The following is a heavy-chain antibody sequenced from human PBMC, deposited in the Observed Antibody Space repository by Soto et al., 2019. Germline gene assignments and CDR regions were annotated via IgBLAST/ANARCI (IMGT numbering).Heavy chain of an antibody. V-gene: IGHV1-69*13. Sequence: GASVKASSKASGGTFSSHAIRWVRQAPGQGLEWMGGIIPIFGTANYAQKFQGRVTITADESTSTAYMELSSLRSEDTAVYYCARGTTYYDSSGYFDWGQGTLVTVSS. J-gene: IGHJ4*02. D-gene: IGHD3-22*01. CDR3: ARGTTYYDSSGYFD. CDR1: GGTFSSHA. CDR2: IIPIFGTA.